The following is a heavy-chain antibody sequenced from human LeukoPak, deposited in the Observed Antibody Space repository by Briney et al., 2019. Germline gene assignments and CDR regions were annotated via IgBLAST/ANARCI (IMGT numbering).Heavy chain of an antibody. CDR1: GFTVSSNY. J-gene: IGHJ6*03. V-gene: IGHV3-53*01. Sequence: GGSLRLSCAASGFTVSSNYMRWVRQAPGKGLEWVSVIYSGGSTYYADSVKGRFTISRDSSKNTLYLQMNSLRAEDTAVYYCARDGPRLPDGYFYYMDVWGKGTTVSVSS. CDR3: ARDGPRLPDGYFYYMDV. D-gene: IGHD1-14*01. CDR2: IYSGGST.